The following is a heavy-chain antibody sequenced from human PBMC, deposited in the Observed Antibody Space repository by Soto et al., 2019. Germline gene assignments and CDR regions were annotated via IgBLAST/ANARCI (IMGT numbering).Heavy chain of an antibody. CDR3: AHRQRIDTYYYDSSGYWPFDY. CDR1: GFSLSTSGVG. CDR2: IYWDDAK. J-gene: IGHJ4*02. Sequence: SGPTLVNPTQTLTLTCTFSGFSLSTSGVGVGWIRQPPGKALEWLALIYWDDAKRYSPSLKSRLTITKDTSKNQVVLTMTNMDPVDTATYYCAHRQRIDTYYYDSSGYWPFDYWGQGTLVTVSS. D-gene: IGHD3-22*01. V-gene: IGHV2-5*02.